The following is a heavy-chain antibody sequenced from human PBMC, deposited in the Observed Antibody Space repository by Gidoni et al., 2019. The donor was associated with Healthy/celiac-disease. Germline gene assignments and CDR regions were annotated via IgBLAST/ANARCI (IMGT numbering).Heavy chain of an antibody. CDR1: GFSFSSYA. J-gene: IGHJ6*02. CDR3: AKVGGSYFHYYYGMDV. D-gene: IGHD1-26*01. V-gene: IGHV3-23*01. Sequence: EVQLLESGRGLVQPGGSLRPACAAPGFSFSSYAMSWVRQAQGKGLEWVSAISGSGGSTYYADSVKGRFTISRDNSKNTLYLQMNSLRAEDTAVYYCAKVGGSYFHYYYGMDVWGQGTTVTVSS. CDR2: ISGSGGST.